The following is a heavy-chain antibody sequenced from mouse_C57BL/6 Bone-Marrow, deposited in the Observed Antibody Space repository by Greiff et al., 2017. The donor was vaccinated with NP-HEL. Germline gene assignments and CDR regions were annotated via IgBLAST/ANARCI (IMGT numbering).Heavy chain of an antibody. Sequence: EVKLQESGPGLAKPSQTLSLTCSVTGYSITSDYWNWIRKFPGNKLEYMGYISYSGSTYYNPSLKSRISITRDTSKNQYYLQLNSVSTEDTAAYYCARGAPPNPMRYFDVWGTGTTVTVSS. V-gene: IGHV3-8*01. CDR3: ARGAPPNPMRYFDV. CDR1: GYSITSDY. J-gene: IGHJ1*03. CDR2: ISYSGST.